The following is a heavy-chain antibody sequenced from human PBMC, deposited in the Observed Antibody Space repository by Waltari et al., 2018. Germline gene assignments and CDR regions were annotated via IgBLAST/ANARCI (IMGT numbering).Heavy chain of an antibody. J-gene: IGHJ5*02. V-gene: IGHV3-7*03. Sequence: EVQLVESGGGLVQPGGSLRLSCAASGFTFSSYWMIWVRQAPGKGLEWVANIKQDGSEKYYVDFVKGRFTISRDNAKNALYLQMNSLRAEDTAVYYCARADWFDPRSQGNLVIVSS. CDR2: IKQDGSEK. CDR3: ARADWFDP. CDR1: GFTFSSYW.